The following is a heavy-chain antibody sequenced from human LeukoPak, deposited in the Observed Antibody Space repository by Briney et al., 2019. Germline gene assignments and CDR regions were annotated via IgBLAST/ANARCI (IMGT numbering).Heavy chain of an antibody. Sequence: GGSLRLSCAASGFTFDDHGMSWVRQAPGKGLEWVSGIKWDGGRTGYADSVKGRLTISRDNAKNSLYLQMNSLRAEDTALYYCAKSSSWYYFDYWGQGTLVTVSS. J-gene: IGHJ4*02. CDR3: AKSSSWYYFDY. CDR2: IKWDGGRT. V-gene: IGHV3-20*04. D-gene: IGHD6-13*01. CDR1: GFTFDDHG.